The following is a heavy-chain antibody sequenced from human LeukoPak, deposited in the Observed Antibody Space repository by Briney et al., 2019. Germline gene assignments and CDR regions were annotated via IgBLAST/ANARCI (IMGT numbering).Heavy chain of an antibody. V-gene: IGHV3-7*04. CDR3: ARDTLIGVLTGPRFDY. Sequence: PGGAPRLSCAASGFTVSMYLVRWGRPAPGEGVGGGGIIKPDGGEQYYVDSVEGRFTISRDNAKNSLSLQMNSLRAEDTAVYYCARDTLIGVLTGPRFDYWGQGTLVTFSS. J-gene: IGHJ4*02. D-gene: IGHD3-9*01. CDR1: GFTVSMYL. CDR2: IKPDGGEQ.